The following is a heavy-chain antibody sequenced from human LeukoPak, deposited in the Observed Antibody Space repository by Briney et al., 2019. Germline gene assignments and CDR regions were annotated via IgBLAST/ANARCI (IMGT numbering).Heavy chain of an antibody. CDR1: GFTFSSYG. D-gene: IGHD4-17*01. V-gene: IGHV3-30*18. CDR2: ISDDGSNK. Sequence: PGGSLRLSCAASGFTFSSYGMHWVRRAPGKGLEWVAVISDDGSNKYYADSVKGRFTISRDNSKNTLYLQMNSLRAEDTAVYYCAKDDGDYVELPVDYFDYWGQGTLVTVSS. J-gene: IGHJ4*02. CDR3: AKDDGDYVELPVDYFDY.